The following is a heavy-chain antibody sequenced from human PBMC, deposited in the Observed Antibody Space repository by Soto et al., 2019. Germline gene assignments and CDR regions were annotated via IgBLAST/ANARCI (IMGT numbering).Heavy chain of an antibody. Sequence: GSLRLSCAASGFSVSDNHMNWVRQAPGKGLEWVSLIYSGGYTYYADSVKGRFTISRDRSKNTLFLQMNTLRVEDTAVYFCAKETVGPFDYWGQGALVTVSS. V-gene: IGHV3-53*01. CDR1: GFSVSDNH. CDR2: IYSGGYT. CDR3: AKETVGPFDY. J-gene: IGHJ4*02. D-gene: IGHD4-4*01.